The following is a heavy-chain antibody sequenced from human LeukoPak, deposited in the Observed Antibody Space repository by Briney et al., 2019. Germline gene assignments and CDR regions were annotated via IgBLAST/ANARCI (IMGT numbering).Heavy chain of an antibody. CDR2: ISADAATV. J-gene: IGHJ4*02. D-gene: IGHD5-12*01. Sequence: GGSLRLSCAVSGSIGIDGYMSWVRQPPGRGLEWISYISADAATVKYADSVEGRFTVSRDNTQNSIYLEMSSLRVDDTAVYYCARMYSSGYYGDYFDYWGQGNLVSVSS. CDR3: ARMYSSGYYGDYFDY. CDR1: GSIGIDGY. V-gene: IGHV3-11*04.